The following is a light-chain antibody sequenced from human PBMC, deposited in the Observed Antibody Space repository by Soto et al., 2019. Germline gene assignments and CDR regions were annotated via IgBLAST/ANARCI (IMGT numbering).Light chain of an antibody. J-gene: IGLJ2*01. V-gene: IGLV2-8*01. Sequence: QSVLTQPPSASGSPGQSVTISCTGTSSDVGGYNYVSWYQHHPGKAPKFMIYEVSKRPSGVPDRFSGSKSGNTASLTVSGLQAEDEADYYCASYADNNNVLFGGGTKLSVL. CDR1: SSDVGGYNY. CDR3: ASYADNNNVL. CDR2: EVS.